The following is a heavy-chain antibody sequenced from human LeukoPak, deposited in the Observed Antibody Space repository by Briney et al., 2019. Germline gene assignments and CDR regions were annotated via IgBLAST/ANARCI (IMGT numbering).Heavy chain of an antibody. CDR3: AKGSYYDSRGSFYFDY. CDR1: GFTFSSYA. Sequence: GGSLRLSCAASGFTFSSYAMSWVRQAPGKGLEWVSGISGSGDNTYYADSVKGRFTISRDNSKNTLYVQVNSLGTEDTAAYYCAKGSYYDSRGSFYFDYWGQGTLVTVSS. CDR2: ISGSGDNT. D-gene: IGHD3-22*01. V-gene: IGHV3-23*01. J-gene: IGHJ4*02.